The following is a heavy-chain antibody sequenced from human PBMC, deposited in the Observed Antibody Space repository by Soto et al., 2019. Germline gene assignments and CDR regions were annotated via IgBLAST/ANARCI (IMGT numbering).Heavy chain of an antibody. J-gene: IGHJ5*02. CDR2: ISYTGRT. D-gene: IGHD2-2*01. CDR1: AVSISSDANF. Sequence: TLSLTCTFSAVSISSDANFWSWIRQLPGRGLEWIGYISYTGRTYYTPSLNSRLTISLDTSKNLFSLRLSAVTAADTAVYFCARGSFSSSPSWFDPWGQGTLCTDS. CDR3: ARGSFSSSPSWFDP. V-gene: IGHV4-31*03.